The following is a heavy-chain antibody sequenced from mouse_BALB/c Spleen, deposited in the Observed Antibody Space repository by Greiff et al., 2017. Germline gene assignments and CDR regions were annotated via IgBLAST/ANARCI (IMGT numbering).Heavy chain of an antibody. CDR1: GYAFTNYL. CDR2: INPGSGGT. J-gene: IGHJ4*01. V-gene: IGHV1-54*01. CDR3: ARSGLRHAMDY. Sequence: LQESGAELVRPGTSVKVSCKASGYAFTNYLIEWVKQRPGQGLEWIGVINPGSGGTNYNEKFKGKATLTADKSSSTAYMQLSSLTSDGSAVYFCARSGLRHAMDYWGQGTSVTVSS. D-gene: IGHD2-2*01.